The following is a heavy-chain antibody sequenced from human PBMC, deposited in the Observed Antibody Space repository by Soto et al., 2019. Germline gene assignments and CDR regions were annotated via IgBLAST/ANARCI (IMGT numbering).Heavy chain of an antibody. CDR1: GFTFSTFW. J-gene: IGHJ4*02. Sequence: EVQLVESGGGLVQPGGSLRLSCEASGFTFSTFWMHWVRQAPGKGLVWVSRINSDGSSTNYADSVKGRVTISRDNAKNTLYLQLNSLRPDDTAVYYCARGFEYWGQGTLVTVSS. CDR2: INSDGSST. CDR3: ARGFEY. V-gene: IGHV3-74*01.